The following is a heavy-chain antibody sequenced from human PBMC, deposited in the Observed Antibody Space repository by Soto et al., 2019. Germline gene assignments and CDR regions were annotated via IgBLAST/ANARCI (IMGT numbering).Heavy chain of an antibody. J-gene: IGHJ6*02. CDR3: ARDLSIFGVVRYYYYGMDV. V-gene: IGHV1-69*01. CDR2: IIPIFGTA. Sequence: QVQLVQSGAEVKKPGSSVKVSCKASGGTFSSYAISWVRQAPGQGLEWMGGIIPIFGTANYAQKFQGRVTITADESTSTAYMELSSLRSEDTAVYYCARDLSIFGVVRYYYYGMDVWGQGTTFTVSS. D-gene: IGHD3-3*01. CDR1: GGTFSSYA.